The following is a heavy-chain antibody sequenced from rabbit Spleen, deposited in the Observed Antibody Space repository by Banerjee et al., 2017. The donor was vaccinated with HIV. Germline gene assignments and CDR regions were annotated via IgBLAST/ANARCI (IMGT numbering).Heavy chain of an antibody. Sequence: QSLEESGGDLVKPGASLTLTCKASGFSFSAGYYMCWVRQAPGKGLEWIACMYGGSSDNTFYASWAKGRFTISKTSSTTVTLQMTSLTAADTATYFCARDDYGGSSDYPEWLDLWGQGTLVTVS. CDR2: MYGGSSDNT. D-gene: IGHD8-1*01. CDR3: ARDDYGGSSDYPEWLDL. CDR1: GFSFSAGYY. J-gene: IGHJ5*01. V-gene: IGHV1S40*01.